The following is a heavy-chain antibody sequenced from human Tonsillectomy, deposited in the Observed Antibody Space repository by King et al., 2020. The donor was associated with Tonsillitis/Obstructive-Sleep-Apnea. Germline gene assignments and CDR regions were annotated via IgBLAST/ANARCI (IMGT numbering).Heavy chain of an antibody. D-gene: IGHD3-9*01. CDR3: VGDVDWAFDY. CDR1: GFSFNAYS. J-gene: IGHJ4*02. Sequence: VQLVESGGGLVQPGGSLRLSFAASGFSFNAYSMNWVRQAPGKGLEWVSPIRITSRSIQYADAAKGRFTISGDDAKNSVYLQMNNLGDEDKAVYYCVGDVDWAFDYWGQGTLVTVSS. CDR2: IRITSRSI. V-gene: IGHV3-48*02.